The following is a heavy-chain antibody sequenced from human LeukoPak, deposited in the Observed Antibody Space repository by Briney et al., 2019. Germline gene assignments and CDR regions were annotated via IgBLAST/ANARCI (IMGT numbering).Heavy chain of an antibody. V-gene: IGHV4-59*01. Sequence: PSETLSLTCTVSGGSISSYYWSWIRQPPGKGLEWIGYIYNSGSTNYNPSLKSRVTISVDPSKNQFSLKLSSVTAADTAVYYCARERSGSYDYWGQGTLVTVSS. D-gene: IGHD1-26*01. CDR1: GGSISSYY. J-gene: IGHJ4*02. CDR2: IYNSGST. CDR3: ARERSGSYDY.